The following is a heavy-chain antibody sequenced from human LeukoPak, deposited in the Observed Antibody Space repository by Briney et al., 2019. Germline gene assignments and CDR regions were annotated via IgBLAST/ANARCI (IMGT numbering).Heavy chain of an antibody. CDR3: ARDSFLRYDYYDSSGYYPGSF. V-gene: IGHV3-21*01. J-gene: IGHJ4*02. D-gene: IGHD3-22*01. CDR2: ISSSSSYI. CDR1: GFTFSTYA. Sequence: PGGSLRLSCAASGFTFSTYAISWVRQAPGKGLEWVSSISSSSSYIYYADSVKGRFTISRDNVRNSLYLQMNSLRAEDTAVYYCARDSFLRYDYYDSSGYYPGSFWGQGTLVTVSS.